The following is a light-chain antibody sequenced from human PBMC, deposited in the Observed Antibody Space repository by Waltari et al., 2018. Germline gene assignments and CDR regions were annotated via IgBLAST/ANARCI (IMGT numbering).Light chain of an antibody. CDR1: SSNIGNNY. CDR2: ESA. J-gene: IGLJ7*01. CDR3: GTWDSSLSGAV. V-gene: IGLV1-51*02. Sequence: QSVLTQPPSVSAAPGQRVTISCSGGSSNIGNNYVSWYRQFPGTAPKLLIYESAGRPPGFPCRFSGSKSGTSATLDLTGRQAGDEADDYCGTWDSSLSGAVFGGGTHLTVL.